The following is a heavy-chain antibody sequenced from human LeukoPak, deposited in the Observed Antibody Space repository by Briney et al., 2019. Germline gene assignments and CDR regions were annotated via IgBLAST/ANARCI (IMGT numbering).Heavy chain of an antibody. CDR3: ARQEEMAIIRNDAFDI. CDR2: IYPGDSET. J-gene: IGHJ3*02. Sequence: GESLKISCKGSGYSFTRYWIGWVRQMPGKGLEWMGIIYPGDSETRYSPSFQGQVTISADKSISTAYLQWSSLKASDTALYYCARQEEMAIIRNDAFDIWGQGTMVIVSS. V-gene: IGHV5-51*01. CDR1: GYSFTRYW. D-gene: IGHD5-24*01.